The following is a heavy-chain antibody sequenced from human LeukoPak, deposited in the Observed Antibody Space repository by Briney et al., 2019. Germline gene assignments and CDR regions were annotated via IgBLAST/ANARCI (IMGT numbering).Heavy chain of an antibody. V-gene: IGHV3-30*18. CDR2: ISYDGSNK. J-gene: IGHJ4*02. D-gene: IGHD3-10*01. Sequence: PGRSLRLSCAASGFTFSSYGMHWVRQAPGKGLEWVAVISYDGSNKYYADSVKGRFTISRDNSKNTLYLQMNSPRAEDTAVYYCAKESLEYYYGSGSYPDYWGQGTLVTVSS. CDR3: AKESLEYYYGSGSYPDY. CDR1: GFTFSSYG.